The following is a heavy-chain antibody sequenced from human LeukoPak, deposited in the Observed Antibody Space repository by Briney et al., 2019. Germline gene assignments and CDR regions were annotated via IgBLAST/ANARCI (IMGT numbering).Heavy chain of an antibody. J-gene: IGHJ4*02. D-gene: IGHD2-2*02. CDR2: IKQDGNEK. CDR1: GFTFSNYA. CDR3: ARYALCSSTSCYTAYYFDY. Sequence: GGSLRLSCAASGFTFSNYAMSWVRQAPGKGLEWVANIKQDGNEKYYVDSVKGRFTISRDNAKNSLYLQMNSLRAEDTAVYYCARYALCSSTSCYTAYYFDYWGQGTLVTVSS. V-gene: IGHV3-7*01.